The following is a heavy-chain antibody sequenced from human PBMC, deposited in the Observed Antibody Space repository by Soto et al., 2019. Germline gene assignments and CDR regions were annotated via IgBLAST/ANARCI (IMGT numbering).Heavy chain of an antibody. CDR3: ASQGSRPYYYYGLDV. Sequence: QVQLVQSGPEVRKPGASVKVSCEASGYTFTTSGISWVRQVPGQGLEWMGWISTYNGDTNSAQNFQGRVLMTADTSTGTAYMELMSRKSDDTAVYYCASQGSRPYYYYGLDVWGQGTTVTVSS. V-gene: IGHV1-18*01. D-gene: IGHD1-26*01. CDR1: GYTFTTSG. J-gene: IGHJ6*02. CDR2: ISTYNGDT.